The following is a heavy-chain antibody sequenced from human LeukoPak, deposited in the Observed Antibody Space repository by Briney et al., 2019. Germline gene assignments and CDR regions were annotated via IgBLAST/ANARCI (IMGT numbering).Heavy chain of an antibody. Sequence: SETLSLTCTVSGGSISSSSYYWGWIRQPPGKGLEWIGSIYYSGSTSYNPSLKSRVTISVDTSKNQFPLKLSSVTAADTAVYYCARDLYYYGSGSYYNSPYNWFDPWGQGTLVTVSS. J-gene: IGHJ5*02. CDR3: ARDLYYYGSGSYYNSPYNWFDP. V-gene: IGHV4-39*06. CDR2: IYYSGST. D-gene: IGHD3-10*01. CDR1: GGSISSSSYY.